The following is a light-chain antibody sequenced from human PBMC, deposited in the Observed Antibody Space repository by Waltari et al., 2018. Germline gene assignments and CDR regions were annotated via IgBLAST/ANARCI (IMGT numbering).Light chain of an antibody. CDR1: QSINTW. V-gene: IGKV1-5*03. CDR3: QQYNSYSRT. CDR2: KAS. J-gene: IGKJ1*01. Sequence: DIQMTQSPSAWSASVGDRVTITCRASQSINTWLAWYQQNPGKVPQLLIYKASTLESGVPSRFSGSGSGTEFTLTISSLQPDDFATYYCQQYNSYSRTFGQGTKVEIK.